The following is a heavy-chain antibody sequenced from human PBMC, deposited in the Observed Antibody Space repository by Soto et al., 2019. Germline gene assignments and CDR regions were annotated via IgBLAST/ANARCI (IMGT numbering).Heavy chain of an antibody. CDR3: ARVARFYNSRWFDP. CDR2: ISSSSSTI. D-gene: IGHD3-3*01. Sequence: GGSLRLSCAASGFTVSSNYMSWVRQAPGKGLEWVSYISSSSSTIYYADSVKGRFTISRDNAKNSLYLQMNSLRDEDTAVYYCARVARFYNSRWFDPWGQGTLVTVSS. J-gene: IGHJ5*02. V-gene: IGHV3-48*02. CDR1: GFTVSSNY.